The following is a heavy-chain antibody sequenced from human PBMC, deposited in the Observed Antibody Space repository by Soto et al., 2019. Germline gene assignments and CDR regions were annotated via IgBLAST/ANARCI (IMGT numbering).Heavy chain of an antibody. J-gene: IGHJ4*02. V-gene: IGHV3-23*01. Sequence: GGSLRLSCAASGFTFSSYAMTWVRQAPGKGLEWVSFSSATGAGTYYADSVKGRFTISRDNSKNTLYLQMTSLRADDTAVYYCAKDRRAGGNYGFYSDFWGQGALVTVSS. CDR1: GFTFSSYA. CDR3: AKDRRAGGNYGFYSDF. D-gene: IGHD1-7*01. CDR2: SSATGAGT.